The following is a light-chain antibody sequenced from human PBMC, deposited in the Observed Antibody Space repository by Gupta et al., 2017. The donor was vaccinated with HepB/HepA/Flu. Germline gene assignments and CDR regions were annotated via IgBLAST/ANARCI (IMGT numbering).Light chain of an antibody. CDR3: LT. Sequence: DIVITQTPLSLSVTPGQSASISCKSSQRLRHSDGKTDVNWYLQKQGQSPQLLIYEVSSRFFGVTDRFSGSGSGTEFTLKISRVEAEEVWVYYGLTFGGGTKVEIK. J-gene: IGKJ4*01. CDR2: EVS. CDR1: QRLRHSDGKTD. V-gene: IGKV2-29*01.